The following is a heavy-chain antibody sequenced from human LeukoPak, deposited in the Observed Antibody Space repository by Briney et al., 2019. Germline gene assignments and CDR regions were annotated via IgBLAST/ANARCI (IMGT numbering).Heavy chain of an antibody. CDR1: GGTFSSYA. J-gene: IGHJ4*02. CDR2: IVPILGTT. Sequence: GASVKVSCKASGGTFSSYAISWVRQAPGQGLEWMGRIVPILGTTNYAPIFQGRVTITTDESKSTAHVELSSLRSEDTAVYYCAKEGYSSSWGDPDFDYWGQGTLVTVSS. V-gene: IGHV1-69*11. CDR3: AKEGYSSSWGDPDFDY. D-gene: IGHD6-13*01.